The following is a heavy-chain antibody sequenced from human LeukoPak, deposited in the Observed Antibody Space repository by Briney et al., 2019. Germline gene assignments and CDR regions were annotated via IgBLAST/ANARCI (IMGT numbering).Heavy chain of an antibody. J-gene: IGHJ4*02. CDR3: ARHGGAYSFDY. CDR2: VDYSGST. D-gene: IGHD3-16*01. V-gene: IGHV4-59*08. Sequence: SETLSLTCTASGGSINNYYWSWIRQPPGKGLEWIGYVDYSGSTYTNPSLKSRVTILLDTSKKRVSLKLSSVTAADTAVYFCARHGGAYSFDYWGQGTLVTVSS. CDR1: GGSINNYY.